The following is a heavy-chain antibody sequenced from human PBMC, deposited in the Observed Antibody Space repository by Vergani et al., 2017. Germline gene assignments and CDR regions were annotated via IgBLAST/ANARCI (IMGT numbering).Heavy chain of an antibody. Sequence: QVQLQESGPGLVKPSETLSLTCTVSGYSISSGYYWGWIRQPPGKGLEWIGSIYHSGSTYYNPSLKSRVTISVDTSKNQFSLKLSSVTAADTAVYYCARGEYGSASYRFDYWGQGTLVTVSS. CDR2: IYHSGST. J-gene: IGHJ4*02. V-gene: IGHV4-38-2*02. CDR3: ARGEYGSASYRFDY. D-gene: IGHD3-10*01. CDR1: GYSISSGYY.